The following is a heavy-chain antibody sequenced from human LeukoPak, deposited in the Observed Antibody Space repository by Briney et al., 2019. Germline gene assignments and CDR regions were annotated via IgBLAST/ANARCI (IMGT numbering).Heavy chain of an antibody. CDR3: ARGFGWNGRNYYYYYGMDV. CDR1: GGSFSGYY. D-gene: IGHD1-1*01. J-gene: IGHJ6*02. CDR2: INHSGST. V-gene: IGHV4-34*01. Sequence: PSETLSLTCAVYGGSFSGYYWSWIRQPPGKGLEWLGEINHSGSTNYNPSLKSRVTISVDTSKNQFSLKLSSVTAADTAVYYCARGFGWNGRNYYYYYGMDVWGQGTTVTVSS.